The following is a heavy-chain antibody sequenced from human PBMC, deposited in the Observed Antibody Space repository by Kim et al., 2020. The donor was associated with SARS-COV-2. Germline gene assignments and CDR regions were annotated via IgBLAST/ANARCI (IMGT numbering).Heavy chain of an antibody. CDR2: ISSSSSTI. CDR1: GFTFSSYS. D-gene: IGHD3-9*01. CDR3: ARDTSLYYDILTGYYTGAFEI. V-gene: IGHV3-48*02. Sequence: GGSLRLSCAASGFTFSSYSMNWVRQAPGKGLEWVSYISSSSSTINYADSVKGRFTISRDNAKNSLYLQMNSLRDEDTTVYYCARDTSLYYDILTGYYTGAFEIWGQGTMVTVSS. J-gene: IGHJ3*02.